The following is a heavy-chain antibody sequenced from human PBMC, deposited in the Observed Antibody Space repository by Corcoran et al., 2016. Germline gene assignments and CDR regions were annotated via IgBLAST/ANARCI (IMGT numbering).Heavy chain of an antibody. D-gene: IGHD6-6*01. J-gene: IGHJ3*02. CDR3: ARVLYSSSPGGDAFDI. Sequence: EVQLVESGGGLVQPGGSLRLSCAASGFTFSSYSMNWVRQAPGKGLEWVSYISSSSSTIYYADSVKGRFTISRDNAKNSLYLQMNSLRAEDTAVYYCARVLYSSSPGGDAFDIWGQGTMVTVSS. V-gene: IGHV3-48*04. CDR1: GFTFSSYS. CDR2: ISSSSSTI.